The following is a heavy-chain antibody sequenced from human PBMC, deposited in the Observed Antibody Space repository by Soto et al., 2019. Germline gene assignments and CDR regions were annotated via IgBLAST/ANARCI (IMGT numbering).Heavy chain of an antibody. CDR2: ITGSGGTT. V-gene: IGHV3-23*01. Sequence: EVQLLESGGGLVQPGGSLRLSCAASGFTFSSFAMSWVRQAPGKGLEWVSAITGSGGTTYYADSVKGRFTISRDNSKNTLYLQMNSLRAEDTAVYSCAKGLVAASYYFGYWGQGTLVTVSP. D-gene: IGHD6-6*01. J-gene: IGHJ4*02. CDR3: AKGLVAASYYFGY. CDR1: GFTFSSFA.